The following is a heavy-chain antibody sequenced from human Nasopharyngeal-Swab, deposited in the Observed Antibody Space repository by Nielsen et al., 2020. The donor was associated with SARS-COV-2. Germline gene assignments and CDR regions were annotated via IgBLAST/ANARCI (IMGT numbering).Heavy chain of an antibody. D-gene: IGHD4-17*01. J-gene: IGHJ4*02. CDR3: AKDQGGDYVFDY. Sequence: GGSLRLSCAASGFTFSSYAMSWVRQAPGKGLEWVSAISGSDGSTYYADSVKGRFTISRDNSKNTLYLQMNSLRAEDTAVYYCAKDQGGDYVFDYWGQGTLVTVSS. CDR1: GFTFSSYA. CDR2: ISGSDGST. V-gene: IGHV3-23*01.